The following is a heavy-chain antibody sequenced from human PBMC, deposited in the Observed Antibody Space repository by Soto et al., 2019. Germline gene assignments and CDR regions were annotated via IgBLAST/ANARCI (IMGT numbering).Heavy chain of an antibody. D-gene: IGHD3-10*01. CDR1: GYSFTTYW. V-gene: IGHV5-10-1*01. Sequence: LGESLKISCKGSGYSFTTYWISWVRQMPGKGLEWMGRIDPSDSSTNYSPSFQGRVTISADKTSSTAYLQWSSLKASDTAIYYCARRGFYDVWGQGTTVTVSS. CDR3: ARRGFYDV. CDR2: IDPSDSST. J-gene: IGHJ6*02.